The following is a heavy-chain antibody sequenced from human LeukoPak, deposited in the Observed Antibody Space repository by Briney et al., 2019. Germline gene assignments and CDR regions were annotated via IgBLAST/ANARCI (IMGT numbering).Heavy chain of an antibody. D-gene: IGHD2-15*01. V-gene: IGHV1-2*02. Sequence: ASVKVSCKASGGTFSSHAISWVRQAPGQGLEWMGWINPNSGGTNYAQKFQGRVTMTRDTSISTAYMELSRLRSDDTAVYYCARDPQDCSGGSCYAGLYYMDVWGKGTTVTVSS. CDR1: GGTFSSHA. J-gene: IGHJ6*03. CDR3: ARDPQDCSGGSCYAGLYYMDV. CDR2: INPNSGGT.